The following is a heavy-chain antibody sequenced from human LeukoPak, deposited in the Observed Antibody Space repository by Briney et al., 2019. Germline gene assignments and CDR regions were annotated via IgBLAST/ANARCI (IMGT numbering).Heavy chain of an antibody. CDR2: IKQDGSEK. D-gene: IGHD3-3*01. CDR1: EFTFSNYW. Sequence: QPGGSLRLSCAASEFTFSNYWMSWVRQAPGKGLEWVANIKQDGSEKYYVDSVKGRFTISRDNAKNSLYLQMNSLRAEDTAVYYCASSRTYYDFWSGYGYYFDYWGQGTLVTVSS. CDR3: ASSRTYYDFWSGYGYYFDY. J-gene: IGHJ4*02. V-gene: IGHV3-7*01.